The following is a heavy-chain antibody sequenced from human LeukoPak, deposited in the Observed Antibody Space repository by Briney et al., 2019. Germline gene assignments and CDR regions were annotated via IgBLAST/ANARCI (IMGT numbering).Heavy chain of an antibody. V-gene: IGHV4-59*08. CDR2: IYYSGST. J-gene: IGHJ2*01. Sequence: SETLSLTCTVSGGSISSYYWSWIRQPPGKGLEWIGYIYYSGSTYYNPSLKSRVTISVDTSKNHFSLKLSSVTAADTAVYYCARRGDYYDSSGFTYWYFDLWGRGTLVTVSS. CDR3: ARRGDYYDSSGFTYWYFDL. D-gene: IGHD3-22*01. CDR1: GGSISSYY.